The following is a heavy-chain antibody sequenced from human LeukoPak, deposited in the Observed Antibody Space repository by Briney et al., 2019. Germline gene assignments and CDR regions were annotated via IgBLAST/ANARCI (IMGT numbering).Heavy chain of an antibody. CDR3: VSPTADYPFLYYFDS. Sequence: GGSLRLSCAASGFTVSSNYMSWVRQAPGKGLEWVSVIYSGGSTYYADSVKGRFAISRDNSKNALFLQMNNLRSEDTALYYCVSPTADYPFLYYFDSWGQGALVTVSS. CDR2: IYSGGST. D-gene: IGHD5-12*01. J-gene: IGHJ4*02. V-gene: IGHV3-66*01. CDR1: GFTVSSNY.